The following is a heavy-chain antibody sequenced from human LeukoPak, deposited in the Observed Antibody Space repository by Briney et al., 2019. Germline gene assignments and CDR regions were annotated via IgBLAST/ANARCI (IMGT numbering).Heavy chain of an antibody. Sequence: SETLSLTCAVCGDSFSGYYWSWIRQPPGKGLEWIAEINHRGTTHYNPSLKSRVNISADTSKNQFSLHLDSVTAADTAVYYCARSWAGMYYPFYYFDYWGQGTLVSVSS. V-gene: IGHV4-34*01. CDR2: INHRGTT. CDR3: ARSWAGMYYPFYYFDY. D-gene: IGHD1-26*01. CDR1: GDSFSGYY. J-gene: IGHJ4*02.